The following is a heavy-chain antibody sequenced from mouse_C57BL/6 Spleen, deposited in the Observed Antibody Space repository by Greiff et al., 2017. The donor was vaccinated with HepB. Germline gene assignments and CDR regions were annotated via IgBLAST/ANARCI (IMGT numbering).Heavy chain of an antibody. V-gene: IGHV5-4*03. CDR2: ISDGGSYT. CDR1: GFTFSSYA. J-gene: IGHJ4*01. CDR3: ARVWPSYEYDNANGY. Sequence: EVKLMESGGGLVKPGGSLKLSCAASGFTFSSYAMSWVRQTPEKRLEWVATISDGGSYTYYPDNVKGRFTISRDNAKNNLYLQLSNLTSEDTAMYYCARVWPSYEYDNANGYWGQGTTVTVSS. D-gene: IGHD2-4*01.